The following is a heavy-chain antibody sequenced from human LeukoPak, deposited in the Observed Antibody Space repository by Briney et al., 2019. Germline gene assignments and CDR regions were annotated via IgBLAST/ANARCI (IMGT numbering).Heavy chain of an antibody. J-gene: IGHJ6*02. CDR2: ISSSGSTI. Sequence: GGSLRLSCAASGFTFSDYYMSWIRQAPGKGLEWVSYISSSGSTIYYADSVKGRFTISRDNAKNSLYLQMNSLRAEDTAVYYCARVPYYYDSSGSSWNYYYYYGMDVWGQGTTVTVSS. V-gene: IGHV3-11*01. CDR1: GFTFSDYY. CDR3: ARVPYYYDSSGSSWNYYYYYGMDV. D-gene: IGHD3-22*01.